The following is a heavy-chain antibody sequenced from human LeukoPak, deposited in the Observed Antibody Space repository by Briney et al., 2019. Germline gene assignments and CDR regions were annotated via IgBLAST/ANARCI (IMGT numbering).Heavy chain of an antibody. CDR1: GFTFSSYW. V-gene: IGHV3-74*01. CDR2: INSDGSST. CDR3: AREQGYCSSTSCYVGAFDI. Sequence: PGGSLRLPCAASGFTFSSYWMHWVRQAPGKGLVWVSRINSDGSSTSYADSVKGRFTISRDNAKNTLYLQMNSLRAEDTAVYYCAREQGYCSSTSCYVGAFDIWGQGTMVTVSS. D-gene: IGHD2-2*01. J-gene: IGHJ3*02.